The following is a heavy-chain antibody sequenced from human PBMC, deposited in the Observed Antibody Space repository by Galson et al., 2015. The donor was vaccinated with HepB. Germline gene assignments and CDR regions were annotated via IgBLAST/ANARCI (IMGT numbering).Heavy chain of an antibody. CDR3: AMGGNYEVFDY. CDR2: ISGSGGST. Sequence: SLRLSCAASGFTFSSYAMSWVRQAPGKGLEWVSAISGSGGSTYYADSVKGRFTIARDNSKNTLYLQMNSLRAEDTAVYYCAMGGNYEVFDYWGQGTLVTVSS. V-gene: IGHV3-23*01. CDR1: GFTFSSYA. J-gene: IGHJ4*02. D-gene: IGHD4-11*01.